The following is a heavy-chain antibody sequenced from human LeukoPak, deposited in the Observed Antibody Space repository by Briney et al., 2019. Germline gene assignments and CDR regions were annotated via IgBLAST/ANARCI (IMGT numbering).Heavy chain of an antibody. CDR3: AGGGYCTTGSCFAPLFDY. Sequence: PSETLSLTCTVSGGSISSYYWNWIRQPPGKGLEWIGYIYYRGSTNYNPSLKSRVTISVDTSKNQFSLKLSSVTAADTAVYYCAGGGYCTTGSCFAPLFDYWGQGTLVTVSS. V-gene: IGHV4-59*08. CDR2: IYYRGST. J-gene: IGHJ4*02. CDR1: GGSISSYY. D-gene: IGHD2-2*01.